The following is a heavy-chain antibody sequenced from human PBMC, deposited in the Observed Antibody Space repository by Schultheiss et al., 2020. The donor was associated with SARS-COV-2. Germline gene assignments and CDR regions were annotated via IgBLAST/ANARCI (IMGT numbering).Heavy chain of an antibody. Sequence: SETLSLTCAVYGGSFSGYYWSWIRQPPGKGLEWIGEINHSGSTNYNPSLKSRVTMSIDTSRNQFSLKLSSVTAADTAVYHCARGQSGYGSGWFAVGYFQHWGQGTLGTVSS. J-gene: IGHJ1*01. CDR3: ARGQSGYGSGWFAVGYFQH. CDR2: INHSGST. CDR1: GGSFSGYY. V-gene: IGHV4-34*01. D-gene: IGHD6-19*01.